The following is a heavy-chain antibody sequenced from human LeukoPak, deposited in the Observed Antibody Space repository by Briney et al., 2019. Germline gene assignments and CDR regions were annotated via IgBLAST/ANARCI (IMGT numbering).Heavy chain of an antibody. CDR1: GFTFSSYA. J-gene: IGHJ4*02. CDR2: ISGSGGST. D-gene: IGHD3-22*01. CDR3: AKDFRTYYYDSSGYYGDY. Sequence: GGSLRLSCADSGFTFSSYAMSWVPQAPGKGLEWVSAISGSGGSTHYADSVKGRFTISRDNSKNTLYLQMNSLRAEDTAVYYCAKDFRTYYYDSSGYYGDYWGQGTLVTVSS. V-gene: IGHV3-23*01.